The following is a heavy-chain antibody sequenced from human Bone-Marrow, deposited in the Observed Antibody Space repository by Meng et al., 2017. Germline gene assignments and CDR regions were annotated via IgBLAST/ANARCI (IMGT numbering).Heavy chain of an antibody. CDR3: ARILRGAGYSHGYLGAFDI. CDR1: VFSLSTGGRC. J-gene: IGHJ3*02. CDR2: IDWDDDK. Sequence: SGPTLVKPTQTLTLTCTFSVFSLSTGGRCVSWIRQPPGKALEWLALIDWDDDKYYSTSLKTRLTISKDTSKNQVVLTMTNMYPVDTATYYCARILRGAGYSHGYLGAFDIWGQGTMVTVSS. D-gene: IGHD5-18*01. V-gene: IGHV2-70*01.